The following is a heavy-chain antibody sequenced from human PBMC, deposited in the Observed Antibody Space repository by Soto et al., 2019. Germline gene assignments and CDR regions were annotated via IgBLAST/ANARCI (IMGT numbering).Heavy chain of an antibody. Sequence: ASVKVSCKASGYTFTSYGISWVRQAPGQGLEWMGWISAYNGNTNYAQKLQGRVTMTTDTSTSTAYMELRSLRSEDTAVYYCATPGRPATYYDFWSGYPTPDAFDVWGQGTMVTVSS. J-gene: IGHJ3*01. CDR2: ISAYNGNT. V-gene: IGHV1-18*01. D-gene: IGHD3-3*01. CDR3: ATPGRPATYYDFWSGYPTPDAFDV. CDR1: GYTFTSYG.